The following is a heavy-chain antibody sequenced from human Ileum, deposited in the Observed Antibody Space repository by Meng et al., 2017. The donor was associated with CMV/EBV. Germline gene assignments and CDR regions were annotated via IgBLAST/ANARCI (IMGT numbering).Heavy chain of an antibody. D-gene: IGHD3-16*01. J-gene: IGHJ4*02. CDR3: ARGWGTTSPWDY. Sequence: SETLSLTCTVSGGSVISNSWWTWVRQSPGKGLEWIGEIYENGNTNYSPSLKSRVTFSVDKSKNHFSLTLGSVAPADTAVYFWARGWGTTSPWDYWGQGMLVTVSS. CDR1: GGSVISNSW. CDR2: IYENGNT. V-gene: IGHV4-4*02.